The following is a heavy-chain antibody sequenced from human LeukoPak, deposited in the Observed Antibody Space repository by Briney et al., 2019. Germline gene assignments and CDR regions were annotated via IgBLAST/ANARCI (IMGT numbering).Heavy chain of an antibody. J-gene: IGHJ3*02. CDR3: ARRIFMTVENSAFDI. CDR1: GGSISSGGYS. D-gene: IGHD3-22*01. Sequence: SETLSLTCAVSGGSISSGGYSWSWIRQPPGKGLEWIGYIYHSGSTYYNPSLKSRVTISVDRSKNQFSLKLSSVTAADTAVYYCARRIFMTVENSAFDIWGQGTMVTVSS. CDR2: IYHSGST. V-gene: IGHV4-30-2*01.